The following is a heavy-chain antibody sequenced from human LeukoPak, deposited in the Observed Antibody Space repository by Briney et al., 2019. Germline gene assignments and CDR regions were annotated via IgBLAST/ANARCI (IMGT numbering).Heavy chain of an antibody. D-gene: IGHD3-10*01. V-gene: IGHV1-2*02. J-gene: IGHJ5*02. CDR2: INPNSGGT. Sequence: ASVKVSCKASRYTFTGYYMHWVRQAPGQGLEWMGWINPNSGGTNYAQKFQGRVTMTRDTSISTAYMELSRLRSDDTAVYYCARVARVTMVRGVWFDPWGQGTLVTVSS. CDR1: RYTFTGYY. CDR3: ARVARVTMVRGVWFDP.